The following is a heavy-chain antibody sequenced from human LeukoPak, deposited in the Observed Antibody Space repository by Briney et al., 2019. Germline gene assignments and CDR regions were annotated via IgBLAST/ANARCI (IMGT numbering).Heavy chain of an antibody. V-gene: IGHV1-18*01. Sequence: ASVEVSCKASGYTFSSHSINWVRQAPGQGLEWMGWISPYNGNTNYAPKLQGRVTVTTDTSTSTAYMELRSLRSDDTAVYYCARGPDFWSGYYTASAIDAFDIWGQGTMVTVSS. CDR1: GYTFSSHS. D-gene: IGHD3-3*01. CDR2: ISPYNGNT. CDR3: ARGPDFWSGYYTASAIDAFDI. J-gene: IGHJ3*02.